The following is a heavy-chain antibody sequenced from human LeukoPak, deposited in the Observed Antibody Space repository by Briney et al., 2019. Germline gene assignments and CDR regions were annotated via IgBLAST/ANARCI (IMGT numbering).Heavy chain of an antibody. J-gene: IGHJ4*02. Sequence: SETLSLTCAVYGGSYNDFYGSWIRQSPGKGLEWIGEISQSGRTNYNPSLRSRVTISIDTSKNQFSLKLNSVTAADTAVYYCARGHVPRDWGQGNLVIVSS. CDR2: ISQSGRT. CDR1: GGSYNDFY. D-gene: IGHD3-10*01. V-gene: IGHV4-34*01. CDR3: ARGHVPRD.